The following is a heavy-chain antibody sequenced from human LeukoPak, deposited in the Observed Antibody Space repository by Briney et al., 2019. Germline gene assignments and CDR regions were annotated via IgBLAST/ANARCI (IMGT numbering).Heavy chain of an antibody. Sequence: GESLKISCKGSGYNFNSYWIGWVRQMPGRGLEWMGIIYPGDSDTRYSPSFQGQVTISADKSISTAYLQWSSLKASDTAIYYCARHQIVGATRSPFDYWGQGTLVTVSS. J-gene: IGHJ4*02. D-gene: IGHD1-26*01. CDR2: IYPGDSDT. V-gene: IGHV5-51*01. CDR1: GYNFNSYW. CDR3: ARHQIVGATRSPFDY.